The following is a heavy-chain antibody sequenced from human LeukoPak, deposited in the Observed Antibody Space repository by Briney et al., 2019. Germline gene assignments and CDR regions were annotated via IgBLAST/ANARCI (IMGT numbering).Heavy chain of an antibody. Sequence: SETLSLTCAVYGGSFSGYYWAWIRQLPGKGLEWIGSVYHSGSTYYSPSLESRVTISIDTSRNKFSLKLNSVTAADTAFYFGARDGLVAPKYWGQGILVTVSS. J-gene: IGHJ4*02. D-gene: IGHD2/OR15-2a*01. CDR1: GGSFSGYY. CDR3: ARDGLVAPKY. CDR2: VYHSGST. V-gene: IGHV4-38-2*02.